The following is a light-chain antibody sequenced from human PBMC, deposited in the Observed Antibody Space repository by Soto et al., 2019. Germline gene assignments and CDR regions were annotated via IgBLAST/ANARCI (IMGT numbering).Light chain of an antibody. CDR3: QQYGSSPRYT. CDR1: QSVSSSY. CDR2: GAS. J-gene: IGKJ2*01. Sequence: EIVLTQSPGTLSLSPGERATLSCRASQSVSSSYLAWYQQKPGQAPRLLIYGASSRATGIPDRFSGSGSGTAFTLTISRQEPQDFAVYYCQQYGSSPRYTFGQGTKLEIK. V-gene: IGKV3-20*01.